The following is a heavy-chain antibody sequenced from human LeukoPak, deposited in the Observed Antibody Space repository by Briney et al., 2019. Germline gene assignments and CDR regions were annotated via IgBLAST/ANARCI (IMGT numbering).Heavy chain of an antibody. CDR3: ARLPGYSGSGY. Sequence: PSETLSLTCAVSGGSISSSSYYWGWIRQPPGKGLEWIGNIYYSGNTYYNPSLKSRVTISVDTSKNQFSLKLSSVTAADTAVYYCARLPGYSGSGYWGQGTLVTVSS. J-gene: IGHJ4*02. D-gene: IGHD2-15*01. V-gene: IGHV4-39*07. CDR2: IYYSGNT. CDR1: GGSISSSSYY.